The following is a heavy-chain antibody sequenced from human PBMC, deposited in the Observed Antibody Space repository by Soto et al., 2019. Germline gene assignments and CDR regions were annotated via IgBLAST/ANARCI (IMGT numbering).Heavy chain of an antibody. V-gene: IGHV4-59*01. D-gene: IGHD3-9*01. J-gene: IGHJ5*02. CDR3: ARCPIDHNWFDP. CDR2: IYDTGST. CDR1: GSDITTYY. Sequence: SETLSLTXTVSGSDITTYYWSWLRQSPGKGLEWIGHIYDTGSTTYNPSLKSRVTISVDTSNKQFSLRLTSMTAADTAVYYCARCPIDHNWFDPWGQGTLVTVSS.